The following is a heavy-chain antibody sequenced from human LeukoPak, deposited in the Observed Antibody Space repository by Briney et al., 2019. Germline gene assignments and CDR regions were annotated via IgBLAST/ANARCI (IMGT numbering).Heavy chain of an antibody. CDR3: LRDLNWSLDQ. J-gene: IGHJ4*02. Sequence: GGSLRLSCAASGLTFSNYVMHWVRQAPGKGLVWVSRIKSDGITITYADSVKGRFTISRDNAKNTLYLQMNSLRAEDTAVYYCLRDLNWSLDQWGQGTLVTVSS. CDR2: IKSDGITI. CDR1: GLTFSNYV. V-gene: IGHV3-74*01. D-gene: IGHD1-20*01.